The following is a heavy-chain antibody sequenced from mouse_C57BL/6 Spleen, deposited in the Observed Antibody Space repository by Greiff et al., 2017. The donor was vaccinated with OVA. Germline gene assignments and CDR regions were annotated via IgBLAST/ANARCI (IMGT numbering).Heavy chain of an antibody. J-gene: IGHJ4*01. V-gene: IGHV8-12*01. CDR1: GFSLSTSGMG. CDR2: IYWDDDK. CDR3: ARSRSSYGYYAMDY. D-gene: IGHD1-1*01. Sequence: QVTLKVSGPGILQSSQTLSLTCSFSGFSLSTSGMGVSWIRQPSGKGLEWLAHIYWDDDKRYNPSLKSRLTISKDTSRNQVSLKITSVDTADTATYYCARSRSSYGYYAMDYWGQGTSVTVSS.